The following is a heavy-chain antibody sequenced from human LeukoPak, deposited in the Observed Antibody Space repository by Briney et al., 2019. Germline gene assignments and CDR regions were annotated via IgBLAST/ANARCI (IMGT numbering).Heavy chain of an antibody. V-gene: IGHV4-30-4*01. J-gene: IGHJ2*01. CDR2: IYHNGNS. Sequence: SETLSLTCTVSGGSVSSGDYYWSWIRQPPGKGLEWIGYIYHNGNSYYNPSLKSRLTISVDTSKNQFSLKVTSVTAADTAVYYCARDRIIVADTFLDLWSRGTLVTVSS. CDR3: ARDRIIVADTFLDL. CDR1: GGSVSSGDYY. D-gene: IGHD6-19*01.